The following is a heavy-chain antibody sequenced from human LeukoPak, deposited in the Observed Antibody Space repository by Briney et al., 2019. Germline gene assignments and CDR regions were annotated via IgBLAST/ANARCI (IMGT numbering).Heavy chain of an antibody. D-gene: IGHD5-12*01. CDR3: ARVRGGYDSSVGY. Sequence: SQTLSLTCTVSGGSISSGDYYWSWIRQPPGKGLEWIGYIYYSGSTYYNPSLKSRVTISVDTSKNQFSLKLSSVTAADTAVYYCARVRGGYDSSVGYWGQGTLVTVSS. J-gene: IGHJ4*02. V-gene: IGHV4-30-4*01. CDR2: IYYSGST. CDR1: GGSISSGDYY.